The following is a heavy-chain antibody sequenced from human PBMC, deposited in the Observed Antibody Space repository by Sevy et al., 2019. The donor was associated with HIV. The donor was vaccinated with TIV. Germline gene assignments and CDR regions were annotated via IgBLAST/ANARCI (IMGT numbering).Heavy chain of an antibody. CDR2: LYYSGIT. CDR3: ARGLAYYFDY. D-gene: IGHD6-19*01. Sequence: SETLSLTCTVSGDSISSYYWSWIRQPPGKGLEWIGYLYYSGITNYNPSLKSRVTISGDTSKNQFSLKLSSVTDAETAVYYCARGLAYYFDYWGQGTLVTVSS. V-gene: IGHV4-59*01. CDR1: GDSISSYY. J-gene: IGHJ4*02.